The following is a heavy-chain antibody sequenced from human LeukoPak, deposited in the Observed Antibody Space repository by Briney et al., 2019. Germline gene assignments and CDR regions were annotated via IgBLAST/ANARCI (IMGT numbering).Heavy chain of an antibody. D-gene: IGHD1/OR15-1a*01. V-gene: IGHV1-18*01. Sequence: ASVKVSCKTSGYTFTSYGISWVRQAPGQGPEWMGWISAYNGNTNYAQKFQGRVTVTTDTSTTTAHMEVRGLRSDDTAVYYCARTAPGTPGTDLMGYYYYMDVWGKGTTVTVSS. J-gene: IGHJ6*03. CDR3: ARTAPGTPGTDLMGYYYYMDV. CDR1: GYTFTSYG. CDR2: ISAYNGNT.